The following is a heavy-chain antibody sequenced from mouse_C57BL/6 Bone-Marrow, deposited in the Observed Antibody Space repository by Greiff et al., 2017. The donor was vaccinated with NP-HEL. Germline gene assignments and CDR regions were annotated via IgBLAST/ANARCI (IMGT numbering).Heavy chain of an antibody. CDR3: ARGGGTTVPFAY. CDR1: GFTFSDYY. CDR2: INYDGSST. V-gene: IGHV5-16*01. J-gene: IGHJ3*01. D-gene: IGHD1-1*01. Sequence: EVKVVESEGGLVQPGSSMKLSCTASGFTFSDYYMAWVRQVPEKGLEWVANINYDGSSTYYLDSLKSRFIISRDNAKNILYLQMSSLKSEDTATYYCARGGGTTVPFAYWGQGTLVTVSA.